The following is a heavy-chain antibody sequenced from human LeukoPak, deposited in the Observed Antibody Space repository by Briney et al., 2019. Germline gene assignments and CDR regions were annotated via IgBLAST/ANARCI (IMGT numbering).Heavy chain of an antibody. J-gene: IGHJ5*02. Sequence: GASVKVSCKASGYIFTSHYMHWMQQAPGQGLEWMGMINPSGGSTVYAQKFQGRVTMTRDTSTSTVDMELSSLRSEDTAMYYCATYSYGSVDPWGQGTLVTVSS. CDR3: ATYSYGSVDP. D-gene: IGHD5-18*01. V-gene: IGHV1-46*01. CDR2: INPSGGST. CDR1: GYIFTSHY.